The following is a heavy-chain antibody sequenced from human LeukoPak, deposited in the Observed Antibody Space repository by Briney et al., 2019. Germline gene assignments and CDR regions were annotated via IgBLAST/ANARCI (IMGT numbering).Heavy chain of an antibody. D-gene: IGHD4-17*01. Sequence: SETLSLTCTVSGGSISSYYWSWIRQPPGKGLEWIGYIYYSGSTNYNPSLKSRVTISVDTSKNQFSLKLSSVTAADTAVYHCARTRRYGDFDYWGQGTLVTVSS. CDR1: GGSISSYY. CDR3: ARTRRYGDFDY. CDR2: IYYSGST. J-gene: IGHJ4*02. V-gene: IGHV4-59*01.